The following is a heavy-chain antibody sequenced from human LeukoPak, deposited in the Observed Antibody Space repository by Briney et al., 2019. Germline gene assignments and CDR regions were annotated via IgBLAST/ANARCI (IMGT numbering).Heavy chain of an antibody. J-gene: IGHJ4*02. CDR1: GFTFNTYG. CDR3: ARDRSGYYYYFDY. CDR2: ISTSSSYI. Sequence: GGSLRLSCAASGFTFNTYGMNWVRQAPGKGLEWVSFISTSSSYIYYADSVKGRFTISRDNAKNSLYLQINSLRVEDTAVYYCARDRSGYYYYFDYWGQGTLVTVSS. D-gene: IGHD3-22*01. V-gene: IGHV3-21*01.